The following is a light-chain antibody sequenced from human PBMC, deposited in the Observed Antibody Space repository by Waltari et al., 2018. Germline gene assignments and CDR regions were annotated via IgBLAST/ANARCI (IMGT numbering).Light chain of an antibody. CDR2: WSS. J-gene: IGKJ2*02. V-gene: IGKV4-1*01. CDR1: PTILYRSYNKDC. CDR3: QQYCTSPCT. Sequence: DFVMTQSPDSLAVYLVGRAPIPCRSSPTILYRSYNKDCLAWHQQKPGQPPKVLIYWSSTRESGVPDRFSGSGSGTECTLTISSLQPEDVAVYYCQQYCTSPCTFGQGTRLEIK.